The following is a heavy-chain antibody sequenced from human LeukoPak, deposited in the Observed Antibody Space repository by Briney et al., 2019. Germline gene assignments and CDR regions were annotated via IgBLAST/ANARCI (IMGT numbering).Heavy chain of an antibody. J-gene: IGHJ4*02. CDR1: GFTFSTYA. V-gene: IGHV3-30*01. D-gene: IGHD5-18*01. Sequence: GRSLRLSCAASGFTFSTYAMHWVRQAPGKGLEWVTSISYDGSDKFFAHSVQGRFTISRDNSKNTLFLQMNSLRAEDTAVYHCARAWDTTILPGPFDYWGQGTLVTVSS. CDR2: ISYDGSDK. CDR3: ARAWDTTILPGPFDY.